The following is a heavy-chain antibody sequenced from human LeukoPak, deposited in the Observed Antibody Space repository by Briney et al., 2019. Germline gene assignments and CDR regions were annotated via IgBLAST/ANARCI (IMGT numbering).Heavy chain of an antibody. V-gene: IGHV4-59*08. CDR3: ARGSSYYHPLDY. CDR1: GDSISSYY. Sequence: SETLSLTCTVSGDSISSYYWSWIRQPPGKGLEWIGYIYYSGSTNYSPSLKSRVSISVDTPKNQFSLKLSSVTAADTAVYYCARGSSYYHPLDYWGQGTLVTVSS. J-gene: IGHJ4*02. CDR2: IYYSGST. D-gene: IGHD1-26*01.